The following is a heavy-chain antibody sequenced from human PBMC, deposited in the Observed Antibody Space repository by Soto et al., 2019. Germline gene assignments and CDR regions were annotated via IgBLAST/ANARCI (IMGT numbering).Heavy chain of an antibody. V-gene: IGHV3-73*01. CDR1: GVAFSGST. J-gene: IGHJ6*01. CDR3: FRENYFKYHGMDV. D-gene: IGHD1-7*01. Sequence: GGSLRLSCAGSGVAFSGSTIHWVRQASGKGLERVGRIRSKANSSATAYAASVKGRFIISSDDSKTTAYLQMSRLYIGTPAVYYCFRENYFKYHGMDVSGQGCTVTVSS. CDR2: IRSKANSSAT.